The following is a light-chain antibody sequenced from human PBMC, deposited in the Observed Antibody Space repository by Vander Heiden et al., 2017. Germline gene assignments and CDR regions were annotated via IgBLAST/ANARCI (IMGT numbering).Light chain of an antibody. CDR1: QGISIW. CDR3: LPANSFPCT. V-gene: IGKV1-12*02. CDR2: PAS. J-gene: IGKJ1*01. Sequence: DIHMSQSPFSVSASVGDRVTITCRASQGISIWLAWYQQKPGKAPTLLLYPASNLHNLFPSHFHYLSSFPLFPLPFLLLLPFSFSPSFFLPANSFPCTFGQGTKVEIK.